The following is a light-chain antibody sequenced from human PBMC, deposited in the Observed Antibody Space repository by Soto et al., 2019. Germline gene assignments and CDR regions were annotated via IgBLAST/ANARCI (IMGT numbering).Light chain of an antibody. V-gene: IGKV1-39*01. CDR1: QSISSY. CDR2: AAS. Sequence: DIQMTQSPSSLSASVGDRVTITCRASQSISSYLNWYQQKQAKAPKLLIYAASSLQSGVPSRFSGCGSGTDFTLTISSLQPEDFATYYCKQSYSTSWTFGQGTKVEIK. CDR3: KQSYSTSWT. J-gene: IGKJ1*01.